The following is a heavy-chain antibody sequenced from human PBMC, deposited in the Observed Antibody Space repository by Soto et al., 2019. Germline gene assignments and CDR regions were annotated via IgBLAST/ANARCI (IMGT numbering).Heavy chain of an antibody. J-gene: IGHJ4*02. CDR1: GYTFTSYD. Sequence: ASVKVSCKATGYTFTSYDINWVRQATGQGPEWMGWMNPDSGNTGYVQKFQGRVTMTRNTAISTAYMELSSLRSEDTAVYYCARSVGGSNVNFDYWGQGTLVTVSS. CDR2: MNPDSGNT. V-gene: IGHV1-8*01. D-gene: IGHD3-10*01. CDR3: ARSVGGSNVNFDY.